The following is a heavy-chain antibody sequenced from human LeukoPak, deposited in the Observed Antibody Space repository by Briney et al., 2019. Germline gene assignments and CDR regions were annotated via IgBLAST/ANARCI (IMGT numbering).Heavy chain of an antibody. CDR3: ARDPRDYYDSSGYYYFDY. CDR2: ISAYNGNT. V-gene: IGHV1-18*01. D-gene: IGHD3-22*01. J-gene: IGHJ4*02. Sequence: ASVKVSCTASGYTFTSYGISWVRQAPGQGLEWMGWISAYNGNTNYAQKLQGRVTMTTDTSTSTAYMELRSLRSDDTAVYYCARDPRDYYDSSGYYYFDYWGQGTLVTVSS. CDR1: GYTFTSYG.